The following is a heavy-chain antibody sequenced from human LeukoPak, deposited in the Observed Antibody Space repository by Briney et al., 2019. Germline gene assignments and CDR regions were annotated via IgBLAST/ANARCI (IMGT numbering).Heavy chain of an antibody. Sequence: GGSLRLSCAASGFTFSSYGMHWVRQAPGKGLEWVAFIRYDGSNKYYADSVKGRFTISRDNSKNTLYLQMNSLRAEDTAVYYCAKDGRGIAAPCYFDYWGQGTLVTVSS. V-gene: IGHV3-30*02. J-gene: IGHJ4*02. CDR3: AKDGRGIAAPCYFDY. CDR2: IRYDGSNK. CDR1: GFTFSSYG. D-gene: IGHD6-13*01.